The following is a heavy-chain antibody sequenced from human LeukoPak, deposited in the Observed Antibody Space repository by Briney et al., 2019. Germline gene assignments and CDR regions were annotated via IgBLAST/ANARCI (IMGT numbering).Heavy chain of an antibody. Sequence: GGSLRLSCAASGFTFSSYWMSWVRQAPGKGLEWVSSISSSSSYIYYADSVKSRFTISRDNAKNSLYLQMNSLRAEDTAVYYCARVPDIAAAGNWFDPWGQGALVTVSS. CDR3: ARVPDIAAAGNWFDP. CDR1: GFTFSSYW. CDR2: ISSSSSYI. D-gene: IGHD6-13*01. V-gene: IGHV3-21*01. J-gene: IGHJ5*02.